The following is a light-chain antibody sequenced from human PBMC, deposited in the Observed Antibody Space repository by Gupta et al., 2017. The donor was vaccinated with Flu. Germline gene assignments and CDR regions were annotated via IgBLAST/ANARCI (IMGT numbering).Light chain of an antibody. Sequence: SSNMGAIDDVHWFQQLPGPAPKLFIYGNINRPSGVPDRISGSKSGTSASLAITGLQAEDEGHYDCQCYDSSLSGSVFGSGTKVTV. J-gene: IGLJ1*01. CDR2: GNI. V-gene: IGLV1-40*01. CDR3: QCYDSSLSGSV. CDR1: SSNMGAIDD.